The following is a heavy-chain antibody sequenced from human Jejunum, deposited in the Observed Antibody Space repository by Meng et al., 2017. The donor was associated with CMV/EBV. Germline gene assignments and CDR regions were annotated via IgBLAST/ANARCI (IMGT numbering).Heavy chain of an antibody. D-gene: IGHD4-17*01. Sequence: ASGFTFSSYGMHWVRQAPGKGLEWVALISNDGSYKYYVDSVKGRFTISRDNLKNTLYLQMSSLRAEDTAVYYCAKRPYGDYMLFDYWGQGSLVTVSS. CDR3: AKRPYGDYMLFDY. CDR1: GFTFSSYG. J-gene: IGHJ4*02. CDR2: ISNDGSYK. V-gene: IGHV3-30*18.